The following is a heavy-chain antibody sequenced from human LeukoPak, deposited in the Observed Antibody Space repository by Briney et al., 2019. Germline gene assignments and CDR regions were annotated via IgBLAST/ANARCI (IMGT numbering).Heavy chain of an antibody. CDR2: ISYDGSNK. V-gene: IGHV3-30-3*01. J-gene: IGHJ4*02. D-gene: IGHD2-21*02. Sequence: GRSLRLSCAASGFTFSSYAMHWVRQAPGKGLEWVAVISYDGSNKYYADPVKGRFTISRDNSKNTLYLQMNSLRAEDTAVYYCARDPRPYCGGDCYYFDYWGQGTLVTVSS. CDR1: GFTFSSYA. CDR3: ARDPRPYCGGDCYYFDY.